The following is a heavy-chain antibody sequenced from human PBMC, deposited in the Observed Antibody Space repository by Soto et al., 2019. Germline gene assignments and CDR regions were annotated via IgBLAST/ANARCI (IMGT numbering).Heavy chain of an antibody. CDR1: ELSVSSSD. CDR3: STSSRNEYHFAMDA. J-gene: IGHJ6*02. Sequence: EVHLVETGGGLIQPGGSLRLSCAASELSVSSSDMSWVRQASGKGLEWVSVIYSGGSTHDADSVKGRFTISRDNSKNTVHLQMNSLRVDDTAVYFCSTSSRNEYHFAMDAWGQGTTVIVSS. CDR2: IYSGGST. V-gene: IGHV3-53*02. D-gene: IGHD6-6*01.